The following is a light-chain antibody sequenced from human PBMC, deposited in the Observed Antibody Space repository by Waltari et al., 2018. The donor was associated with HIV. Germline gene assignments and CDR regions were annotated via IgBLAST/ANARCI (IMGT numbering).Light chain of an antibody. Sequence: QSALTQPPSASGSPGQSVTLSCTVTNSALGTYDYVSSYQQPPGKAPYPVISEVTKRPSGVSDRCSGSKSGNTAFLTVSGLQAEDEADYYCSSFANRDGFYVLFGGGTRLTVL. CDR3: SSFANRDGFYVL. CDR1: NSALGTYDY. CDR2: EVT. J-gene: IGLJ2*01. V-gene: IGLV2-8*01.